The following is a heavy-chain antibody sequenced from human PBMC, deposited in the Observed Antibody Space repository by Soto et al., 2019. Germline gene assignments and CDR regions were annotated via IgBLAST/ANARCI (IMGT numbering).Heavy chain of an antibody. CDR1: GGSVSSGSYY. V-gene: IGHV4-61*01. CDR3: ARDQPPPYYYGSGSYYKSPTYGMDV. D-gene: IGHD3-10*01. J-gene: IGHJ6*02. CDR2: IYYSGST. Sequence: SETLSLTCTVSGGSVSSGSYYWSWIRQPPGKGLEWIGYIYYSGSTNYNPSLKSRVTISVDTPKNQFSLKLSSVTAADTAVYYCARDQPPPYYYGSGSYYKSPTYGMDVWGQGTTVTVSS.